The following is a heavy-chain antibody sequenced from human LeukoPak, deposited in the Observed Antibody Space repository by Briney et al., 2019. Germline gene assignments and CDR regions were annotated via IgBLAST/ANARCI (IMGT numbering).Heavy chain of an antibody. D-gene: IGHD6-6*01. CDR2: IKTKSNNYAT. J-gene: IGHJ4*02. Sequence: QAGGSLRLSCAASGFTFSGSAIHWVRQASGKGLEWVGRIKTKSNNYATAYTASMKGRFTISRDDSKNTAYLQMNSLKTEDTAVYYCTRHREYDTSHTPFDYWGQGTLVTVSS. CDR3: TRHREYDTSHTPFDY. V-gene: IGHV3-73*01. CDR1: GFTFSGSA.